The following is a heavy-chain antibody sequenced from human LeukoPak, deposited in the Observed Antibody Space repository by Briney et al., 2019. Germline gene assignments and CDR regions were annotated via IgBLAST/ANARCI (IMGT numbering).Heavy chain of an antibody. CDR2: IKQDGSEK. CDR1: GFTFSSYW. V-gene: IGHV3-7*01. D-gene: IGHD3-3*01. CDR3: AREGNDFWSGYYGGLFDY. Sequence: PGGSLRLSCAASGFTFSSYWMSWVRQAPGKGLEWVANIKQDGSEKYYVDSVKGRFTISRDNAKNPLYLQMNSLRAEDTAVYYCAREGNDFWSGYYGGLFDYWGQGTLVTVSS. J-gene: IGHJ4*02.